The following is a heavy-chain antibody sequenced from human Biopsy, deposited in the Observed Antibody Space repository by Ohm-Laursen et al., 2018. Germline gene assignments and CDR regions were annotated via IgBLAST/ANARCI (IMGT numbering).Heavy chain of an antibody. D-gene: IGHD3-10*01. CDR1: GGAISRSSYY. V-gene: IGHV4-39*01. Sequence: GTLSLTCTVTGGAISRSSYYWDWIRQPPGKGLEWIGSIYYSGSTYYNPSLKSRVTISADRAKNQFSLKLTSVTAADTAMYYCARQEFATSPLDYWGQGSLVTVSS. CDR3: ARQEFATSPLDY. J-gene: IGHJ4*02. CDR2: IYYSGST.